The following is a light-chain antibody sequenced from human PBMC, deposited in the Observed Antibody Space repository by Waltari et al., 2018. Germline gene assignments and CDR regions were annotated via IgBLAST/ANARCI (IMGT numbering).Light chain of an antibody. J-gene: IGKJ1*01. Sequence: DIKMTQSPSTLSASVGERVTITCRASQSISSWLAWYQQTPGKAPKLLFYKASSLESGFPSRFCGIGSGTEFTLTISSLQPVDFATYYCQQSTTFGQGTKVEI. CDR3: QQSTT. CDR1: QSISSW. V-gene: IGKV1-5*03. CDR2: KAS.